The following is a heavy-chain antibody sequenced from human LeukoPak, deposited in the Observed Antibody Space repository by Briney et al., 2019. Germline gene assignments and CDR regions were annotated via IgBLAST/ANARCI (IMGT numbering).Heavy chain of an antibody. V-gene: IGHV4-39*01. CDR1: GGSFSGYY. CDR3: ARHSTIFGVVGPGDGMDV. Sequence: PSETLSLTCAVYGGSFSGYYWGWIRQPPGKGLEWIGSIYYSGSTYYNPSLKSRVTISVDTSKNQFSLKLSSVTAADTAVYYCARHSTIFGVVGPGDGMDVWGQGTTVTVSS. CDR2: IYYSGST. J-gene: IGHJ6*02. D-gene: IGHD3-3*01.